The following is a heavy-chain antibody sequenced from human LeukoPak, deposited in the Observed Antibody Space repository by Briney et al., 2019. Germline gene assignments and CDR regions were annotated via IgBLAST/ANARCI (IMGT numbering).Heavy chain of an antibody. CDR2: ISSSSSYI. Sequence: GGSLRLSCAASGFTFSSYSMNWVRQAPGEGLEWVSSISSSSSYIYYADSVKGRFTISRDNAKNSLYLQMDSLRAEDTAVYYCARARFLEWLFCDYWGQGTLVTVSS. CDR3: ARARFLEWLFCDY. J-gene: IGHJ4*02. D-gene: IGHD3-3*01. V-gene: IGHV3-21*01. CDR1: GFTFSSYS.